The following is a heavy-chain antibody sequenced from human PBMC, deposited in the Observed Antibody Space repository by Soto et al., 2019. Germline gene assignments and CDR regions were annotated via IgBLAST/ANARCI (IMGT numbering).Heavy chain of an antibody. V-gene: IGHV3-21*01. J-gene: IGHJ6*02. CDR3: ARGGSAERQTDGDSYHYYTMDV. Sequence: GGSLRLSCASSGFTVASYNMLWVRQAPGKXLEWVASISLHSDDIYHADSVKGRFTVSRDNAKNSLFLEMTILRDEDTAVYYCARGGSAERQTDGDSYHYYTMDVWGQGTTVTVSS. CDR2: ISLHSDDI. CDR1: GFTVASYN. D-gene: IGHD3-22*01.